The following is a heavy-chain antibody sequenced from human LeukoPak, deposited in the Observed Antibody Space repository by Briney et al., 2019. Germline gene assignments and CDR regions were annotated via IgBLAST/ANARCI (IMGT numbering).Heavy chain of an antibody. Sequence: GESLKISCKGSGYSFTSYWIGWVRQMRGKGLEWMGIIYPGDSDTRYSPSFQGQVTISADKSISTAYLQWSSLKASDTAMYYCARLIPYYYDSSGYYYFDYWGQGTLVTVSS. J-gene: IGHJ4*02. CDR1: GYSFTSYW. V-gene: IGHV5-51*01. CDR3: ARLIPYYYDSSGYYYFDY. CDR2: IYPGDSDT. D-gene: IGHD3-22*01.